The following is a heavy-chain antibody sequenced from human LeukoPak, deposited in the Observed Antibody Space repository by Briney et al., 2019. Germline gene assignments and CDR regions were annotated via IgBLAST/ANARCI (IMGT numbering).Heavy chain of an antibody. V-gene: IGHV3-15*01. D-gene: IGHD3-10*01. CDR1: GFTFSNAW. J-gene: IGHJ4*02. CDR2: IRTITDGGTT. CDR3: TTDYNDGDYFDY. Sequence: GGSLRLSCAASGFTFSNAWMTWVRQAPGKGLEWVGRIRTITDGGTTDYAAPVKGRFTISRDDSKNTLYLQMNSLKTEDTAVYYCTTDYNDGDYFDYWGQGTLVTVSS.